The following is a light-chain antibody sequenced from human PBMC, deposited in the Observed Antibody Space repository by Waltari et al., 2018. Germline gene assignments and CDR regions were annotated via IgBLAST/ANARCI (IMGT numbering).Light chain of an antibody. Sequence: DIQLTQSPSSLSASVGDRVTITCRASQDITTYLGWYQQKPGKAPNLLIYKASNLQTGFPSRFSGSGSGTEFTLTISSLQPEDFAVYYCQHRNSYPLTFGGGTKVEIK. CDR3: QHRNSYPLT. CDR2: KAS. J-gene: IGKJ4*01. CDR1: QDITTY. V-gene: IGKV1-17*01.